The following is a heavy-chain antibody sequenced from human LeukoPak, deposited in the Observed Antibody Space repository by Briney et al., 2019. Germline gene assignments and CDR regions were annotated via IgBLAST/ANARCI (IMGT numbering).Heavy chain of an antibody. D-gene: IGHD3-16*02. CDR1: GGSISGWY. V-gene: IGHV4-59*08. CDR2: ISYSGNT. CDR3: ASRMMTFGGVIRYDAFDI. Sequence: PSETLSLTCTVSGGSISGWYWSWIRQPPGKGLEWIGYISYSGNTYYNPSLKSRIIISVDTSKNQFSLKLSSVTAADTAVYYCASRMMTFGGVIRYDAFDIWGQGTMVTVSS. J-gene: IGHJ3*02.